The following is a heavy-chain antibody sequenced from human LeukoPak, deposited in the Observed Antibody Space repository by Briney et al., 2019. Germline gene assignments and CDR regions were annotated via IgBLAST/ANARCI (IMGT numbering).Heavy chain of an antibody. D-gene: IGHD3-10*01. CDR1: GYTFTSYY. CDR3: AREDHGSGKTENLDY. Sequence: ASVKVSCKASGYTFTSYYMHWVRQAPGQGLEWMGIINPSGGSTSYAQKFQGRVTMTRDTSTSTVYMEMSSLRSEDTAVYFCAREDHGSGKTENLDYWGQGSLVIVSS. V-gene: IGHV1-46*01. J-gene: IGHJ4*02. CDR2: INPSGGST.